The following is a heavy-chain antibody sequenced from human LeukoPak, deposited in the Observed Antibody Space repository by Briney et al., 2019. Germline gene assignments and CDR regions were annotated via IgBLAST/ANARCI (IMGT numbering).Heavy chain of an antibody. CDR3: ARTCGTRPNSSGWDFDY. CDR1: GFTFSSYW. CDR2: IKQDGSEK. Sequence: GGSLRLSCAASGFTFSSYWMSWVRQAPGKGLEWVANIKQDGSEKYYVDSVKGRFTISRDNAKNSLYLQMNSLRAEDTAVYYCARTCGTRPNSSGWDFDYWGQGTLVTVSS. J-gene: IGHJ4*02. D-gene: IGHD6-19*01. V-gene: IGHV3-7*01.